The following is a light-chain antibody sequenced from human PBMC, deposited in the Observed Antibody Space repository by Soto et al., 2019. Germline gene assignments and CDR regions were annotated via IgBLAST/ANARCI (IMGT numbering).Light chain of an antibody. CDR2: ATS. Sequence: DVQMTQSPSSLSAFVGDRVTITCRASQGIAPYLAWFQQKPGKVPKLLIYATSTLQSGVPSPFSGSGSGTDFTLTINSLQPEDVGTYYCQKYNSAPLTFGGGTNVEIK. V-gene: IGKV1-27*01. CDR1: QGIAPY. J-gene: IGKJ4*01. CDR3: QKYNSAPLT.